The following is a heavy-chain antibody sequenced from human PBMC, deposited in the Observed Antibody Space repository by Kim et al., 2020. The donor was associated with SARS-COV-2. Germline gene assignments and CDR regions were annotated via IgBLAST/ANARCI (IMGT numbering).Heavy chain of an antibody. CDR1: GGSISSGAYY. CDR3: ARFVAASIPFHAFDI. J-gene: IGHJ3*02. CDR2: THFSGTP. V-gene: IGHV4-31*03. Sequence: SETLSLTCTVSGGSISSGAYYWSWIRQHPGKGLEWIGYTHFSGTPYYDPSLKSRVTISVDTSKNQFSLKLSSVTAADTAVYYCARFVAASIPFHAFDIWG. D-gene: IGHD2-15*01.